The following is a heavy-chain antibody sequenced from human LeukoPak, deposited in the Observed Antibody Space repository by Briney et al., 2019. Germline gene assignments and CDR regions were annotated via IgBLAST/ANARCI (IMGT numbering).Heavy chain of an antibody. CDR1: GDSVSSNSVT. D-gene: IGHD2-2*01. V-gene: IGHV6-1*01. CDR2: TYYRSTWYT. CDR3: ARRLTQYDCFDP. Sequence: SQTLSLTCAISGDSVSSNSVTWNWIRQSPSRGLEWLVRTYYRSTWYTDYAVSVRGRITVNPDTSKNQFSLHLNSVTPEDTAVYYCARRLTQYDCFDPWGQGILVTVSS. J-gene: IGHJ5*02.